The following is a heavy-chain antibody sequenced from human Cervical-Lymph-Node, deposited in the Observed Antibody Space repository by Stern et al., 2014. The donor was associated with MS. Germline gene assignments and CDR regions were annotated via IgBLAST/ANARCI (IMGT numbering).Heavy chain of an antibody. J-gene: IGHJ4*02. Sequence: QVQLQESGPGLVKPSETLSLTCTVSGGSISRSTHYWGWVRQPPGKGLEWIGTIYYTGSTYSNPSLKSRVTISVDTSKNQLSLQLIWVTAADTAVYYCARLTTEDYFDSWGQGTLVTVSS. CDR3: ARLTTEDYFDS. D-gene: IGHD1-1*01. CDR2: IYYTGST. V-gene: IGHV4-39*01. CDR1: GGSISRSTHY.